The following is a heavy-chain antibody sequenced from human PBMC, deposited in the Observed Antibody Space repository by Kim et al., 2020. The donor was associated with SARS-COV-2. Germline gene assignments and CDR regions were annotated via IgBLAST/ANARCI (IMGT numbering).Heavy chain of an antibody. D-gene: IGHD1-1*01. CDR2: ST. J-gene: IGHJ3*02. CDR3: ARAVHDAFDI. V-gene: IGHV4-39*07. Sequence: STYYNPSLKSRVTISVDTSKNQFSLKLSSVTAADTAVYYCARAVHDAFDIWGQGTMVTVSS.